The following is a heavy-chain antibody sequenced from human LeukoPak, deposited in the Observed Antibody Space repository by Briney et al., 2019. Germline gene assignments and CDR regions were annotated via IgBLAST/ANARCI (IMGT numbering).Heavy chain of an antibody. Sequence: ASVKVSCKASGYTFTGYYMHWVRQAPGQGLEWMGWINPNSGGTNYAQKFQGRVTMTRDTSISTAYMELSRLRSDDTAVYYCARDSALSSGRDYYYYYYMDVWGKGTTVTVSS. J-gene: IGHJ6*03. CDR1: GYTFTGYY. CDR2: INPNSGGT. D-gene: IGHD6-19*01. CDR3: ARDSALSSGRDYYYYYYMDV. V-gene: IGHV1-2*02.